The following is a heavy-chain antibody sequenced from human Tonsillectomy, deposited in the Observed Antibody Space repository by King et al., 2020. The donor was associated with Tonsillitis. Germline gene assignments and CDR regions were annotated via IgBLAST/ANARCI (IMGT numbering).Heavy chain of an antibody. V-gene: IGHV3-33*05. CDR1: GFTFSSYA. CDR3: SRDWWVDDPLVTFDI. CDR2: ISDDGSNK. J-gene: IGHJ3*02. D-gene: IGHD2-15*01. Sequence: VQLVESGGGVVQPGGSLRLSCATSGFTFSSYAMHWVRQAPGKGLEWVAVISDDGSNKFYADAVKGRFTISRDNSENTLYLQVKSLRAEDTAVYYCSRDWWVDDPLVTFDIWGQGTMVTVSS.